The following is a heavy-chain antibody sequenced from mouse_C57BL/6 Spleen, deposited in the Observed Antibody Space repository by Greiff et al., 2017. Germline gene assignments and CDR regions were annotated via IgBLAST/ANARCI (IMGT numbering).Heavy chain of an antibody. CDR3: AREDYFDY. CDR1: GFTFSDYG. V-gene: IGHV5-17*01. CDR2: ISRGSSTN. Sequence: EVKLVESGGGLVKPGGSLKLSCAASGFTFSDYGMHWVRQAPEKGLEWVAYISRGSSTNYYADTVKGRFTISRDKAENTLFLQMNSLRSEDTAMYYCAREDYFDYWGQGTTLTVSS. J-gene: IGHJ2*01.